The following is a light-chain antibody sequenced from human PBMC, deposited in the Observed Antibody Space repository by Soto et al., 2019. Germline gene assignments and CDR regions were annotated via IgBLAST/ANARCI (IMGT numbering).Light chain of an antibody. Sequence: DNQMTHSPSTLSGKVGDRVTSTCRASQTISRWLAWYQQKPGKAPKLLIYNASSLKSGVPSRFSGSGSGTEFTLTISSLQPDDFATYYCQLYNSYSPGTFGQGTKVDIK. CDR1: QTISRW. J-gene: IGKJ1*01. V-gene: IGKV1-5*03. CDR2: NAS. CDR3: QLYNSYSPGT.